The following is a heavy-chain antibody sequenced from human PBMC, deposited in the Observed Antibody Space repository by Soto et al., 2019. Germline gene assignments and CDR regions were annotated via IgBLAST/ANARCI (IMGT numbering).Heavy chain of an antibody. CDR2: ISSTSNTI. CDR3: ARIPHYSDSYYMDY. Sequence: PGGSLRLACAASGFTFNSYSMSWVRQAPGKGLEWVSYISSTSNTIYYADSVKGRFTISRDNAKNSLYLHMNSLSAEDTATYYCARIPHYSDSYYMDYWGQGTLVTVSS. V-gene: IGHV3-48*01. D-gene: IGHD2-21*01. J-gene: IGHJ4*02. CDR1: GFTFNSYS.